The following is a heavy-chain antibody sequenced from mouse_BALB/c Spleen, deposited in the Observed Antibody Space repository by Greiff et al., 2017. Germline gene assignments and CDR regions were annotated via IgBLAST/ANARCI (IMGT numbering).Heavy chain of an antibody. J-gene: IGHJ1*01. V-gene: IGHV1S137*01. CDR3: ARGGVRHYWYFEV. CDR2: ISTYYGDA. CDR1: GYTFTDYA. D-gene: IGHD2-14*01. Sequence: VQLQQSGAELVRPGVSVKISCKGSGYTFTDYAMPWVKQSHATSLEWIGVISTYYGDASYNQKFKGKATMTVDKSSSTAYMELARLTSEDSAIYYWARGGVRHYWYFEVWGAGTTVTVSS.